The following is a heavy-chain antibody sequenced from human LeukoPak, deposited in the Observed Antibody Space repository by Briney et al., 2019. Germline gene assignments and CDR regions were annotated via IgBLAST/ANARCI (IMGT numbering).Heavy chain of an antibody. CDR1: GGSISSSSYY. CDR3: ARHNNREYFDY. V-gene: IGHV4-39*07. Sequence: SETLSLTCTVSGGSISSSSYYWGWIRQPPGKGLEWIGSIYYSGSTYYNPSLKSRVTISVDTSQNQFSLKMSSVTAADTAMYYCARHNNREYFDYWGQGTLVSVPS. CDR2: IYYSGST. J-gene: IGHJ4*02. D-gene: IGHD2/OR15-2a*01.